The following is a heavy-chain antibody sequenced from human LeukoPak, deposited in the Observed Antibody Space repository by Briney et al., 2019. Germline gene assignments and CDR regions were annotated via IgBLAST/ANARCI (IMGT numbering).Heavy chain of an antibody. D-gene: IGHD5-24*01. V-gene: IGHV3-74*01. Sequence: PGGSLRLSCAASGFTFTSHWIHWLRQAPGKGLLWVSYITYDGSSTIYADSVKGRFTISRDNAKNTVHLQMNSLRVEDTAIYYCARASDGWSIDYWGQGTLVTVSS. CDR2: ITYDGSST. J-gene: IGHJ4*02. CDR1: GFTFTSHW. CDR3: ARASDGWSIDY.